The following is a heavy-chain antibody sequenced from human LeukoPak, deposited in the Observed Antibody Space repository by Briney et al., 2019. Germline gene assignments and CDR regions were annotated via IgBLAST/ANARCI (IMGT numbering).Heavy chain of an antibody. CDR2: IYTSGST. CDR1: GGSISSGSYY. CDR3: AREVLWFGELVYYYYYYMDV. V-gene: IGHV4-61*02. Sequence: KTSETLSLTCTVSGGSISSGSYYWSWIRQPAGKGLEWIGRIYTSGSTNYNPSLKSRVTISVDTSKNQFSLKLSSVTAADTAVYYCAREVLWFGELVYYYYYYMDVWGKGTTVTISS. J-gene: IGHJ6*03. D-gene: IGHD3-10*01.